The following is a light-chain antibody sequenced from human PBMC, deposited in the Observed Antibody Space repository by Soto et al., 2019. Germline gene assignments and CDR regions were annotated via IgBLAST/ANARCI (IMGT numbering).Light chain of an antibody. Sequence: DIQMTQSPSSLSASVGDRVTITCRASQSINSYLNWYQQKPGKAPKLQIYAASSLQSGVPSRFSGSGSGTDFTLTISSLQPEDFATYYCQQSYSTPRGVTFGPGTKVDIK. CDR3: QQSYSTPRGVT. CDR1: QSINSY. J-gene: IGKJ3*01. V-gene: IGKV1-39*01. CDR2: AAS.